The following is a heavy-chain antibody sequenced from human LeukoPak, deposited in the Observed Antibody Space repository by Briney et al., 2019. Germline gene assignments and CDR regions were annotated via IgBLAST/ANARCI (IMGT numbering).Heavy chain of an antibody. CDR2: TFYRSKWSS. D-gene: IGHD4-17*01. Sequence: SQTLSLTCAISGDSVSGKSVAWNWIRQSPSRGLEWLGRTFYRSKWSSEYATSMKGRITINPDTSKNQFSLQLISVTPEDTAVYYCARDQWDYGDYAYYYYGMDVWGQGTTVTVSS. CDR3: ARDQWDYGDYAYYYYGMDV. CDR1: GDSVSGKSVA. V-gene: IGHV6-1*01. J-gene: IGHJ6*02.